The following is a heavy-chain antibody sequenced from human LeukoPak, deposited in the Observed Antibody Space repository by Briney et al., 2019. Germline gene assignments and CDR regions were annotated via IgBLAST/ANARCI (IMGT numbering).Heavy chain of an antibody. CDR2: IYYSGTT. V-gene: IGHV4-59*08. J-gene: IGHJ4*02. CDR3: ARRGPVTFDY. CDR1: GGSISRYY. D-gene: IGHD2-2*01. Sequence: PSETLSLICTVSGGSISRYYWSWTRQPPGQGLEWIGYIYYSGTTTYNPSLKSRVSISVDTSRTQFSLKLTSVTAADTAVYYCARRGPVTFDYWGQGLLVTVSS.